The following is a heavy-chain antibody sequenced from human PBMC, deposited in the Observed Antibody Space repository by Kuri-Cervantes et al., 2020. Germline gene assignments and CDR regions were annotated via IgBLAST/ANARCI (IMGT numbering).Heavy chain of an antibody. CDR1: GYSFATYW. V-gene: IGHV5-51*01. CDR3: ARTYYYDSSGYLFDY. D-gene: IGHD3-22*01. J-gene: IGHJ4*02. Sequence: KVSCKGSGYSFATYWIGWVRQMPGKGLEWMGIIYPGDSDTRYSPSFQGQVTISADKSITTAYLQWSSLKASDTAMYYCARTYYYDSSGYLFDYWGQETLVTVSS. CDR2: IYPGDSDT.